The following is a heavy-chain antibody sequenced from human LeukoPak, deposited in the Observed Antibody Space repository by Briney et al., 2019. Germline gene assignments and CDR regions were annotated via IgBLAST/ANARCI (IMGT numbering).Heavy chain of an antibody. J-gene: IGHJ6*03. Sequence: GGSLRLSCAASGFTFRSSGMHWVRQTPGKGLEWVAFIWYDGNEIYYADSVKGRFAISRDNSRNTLYLQMNNLRAEDTAVYYCAKDRCSNGIGCYYYYMDVWGKGTTVTISS. CDR2: IWYDGNEI. D-gene: IGHD2-8*01. V-gene: IGHV3-30*02. CDR1: GFTFRSSG. CDR3: AKDRCSNGIGCYYYYMDV.